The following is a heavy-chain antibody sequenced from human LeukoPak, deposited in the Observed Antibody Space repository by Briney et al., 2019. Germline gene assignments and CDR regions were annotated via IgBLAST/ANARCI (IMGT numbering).Heavy chain of an antibody. CDR3: AKGRGSASCYGVCYYYTMDV. J-gene: IGHJ6*02. Sequence: GGSLRLTCAASGFTLGCYAMSWVRQAPGKGLEWVSTFSSSGGTTYYADSVKGRFTISRDNSKNTLYLQMSSLRAEDTATYYCAKGRGSASCYGVCYYYTMDVWGQGTTVTVSS. CDR2: FSSSGGTT. V-gene: IGHV3-23*01. CDR1: GFTLGCYA. D-gene: IGHD2-2*01.